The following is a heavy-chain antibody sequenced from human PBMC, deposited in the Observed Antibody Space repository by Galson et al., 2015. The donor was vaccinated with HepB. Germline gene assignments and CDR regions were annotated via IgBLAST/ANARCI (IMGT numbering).Heavy chain of an antibody. Sequence: SVKVSCKASGYTFTGYYMHWVRQAPGQGLEWMGWINPNSGGTNYAQKFQGRVTMTRDTSISTAYMELSRLRSDDTAVYYCARVRRYCSSTSCQGPFDYWGQGTLVTVSS. V-gene: IGHV1-2*02. CDR3: ARVRRYCSSTSCQGPFDY. CDR2: INPNSGGT. J-gene: IGHJ4*02. CDR1: GYTFTGYY. D-gene: IGHD2-2*01.